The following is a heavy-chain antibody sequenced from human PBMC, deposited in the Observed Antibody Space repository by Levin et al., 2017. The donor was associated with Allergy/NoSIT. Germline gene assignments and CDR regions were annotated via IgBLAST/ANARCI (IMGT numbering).Heavy chain of an antibody. CDR2: INHSGST. Sequence: PSETLSLTCAVYGGSFSDYYWSWIRQPPGKGLEWIGEINHSGSTNYNPSLTSRVTISVDTSKTHFSLELSSVTAAETAVYYCAGGRKLRFLEWLYRFDYWGQGTLVTVSS. J-gene: IGHJ4*02. CDR1: GGSFSDYY. D-gene: IGHD3-3*01. V-gene: IGHV4-34*01. CDR3: AGGRKLRFLEWLYRFDY.